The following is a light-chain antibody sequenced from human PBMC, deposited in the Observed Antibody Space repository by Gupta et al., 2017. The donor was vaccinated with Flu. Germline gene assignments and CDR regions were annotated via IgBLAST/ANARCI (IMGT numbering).Light chain of an antibody. CDR1: SSDIGSYDY. Sequence: QSALTQPASVPGSPGQSINIPCTGTSSDIGSYDYVSWYQQSPGRAPKLMIYDVSNRPSGISDHFSGSKSGNTASLTISGLQAEDEADYYCSSYSATGALALFGGGTKVTVL. V-gene: IGLV2-14*01. J-gene: IGLJ2*01. CDR2: DVS. CDR3: SSYSATGALAL.